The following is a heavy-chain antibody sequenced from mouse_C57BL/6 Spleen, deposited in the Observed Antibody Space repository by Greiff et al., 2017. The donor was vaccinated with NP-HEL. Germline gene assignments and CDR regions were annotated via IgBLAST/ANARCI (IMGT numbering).Heavy chain of an antibody. V-gene: IGHV1-72*01. J-gene: IGHJ2*01. CDR1: GYTFTSYW. CDR2: IDPNSGGT. Sequence: QVQLQPGAELVKPGASVKLSCKASGYTFTSYWMHWVKQRPGRGLEWIGRIDPNSGGTKYNEKFKSKATLTVDKPSSTAYMQLSSLTSEDSAVYYCARWTTGSGGYFDYWGQGTTLTVSS. D-gene: IGHD1-1*01. CDR3: ARWTTGSGGYFDY.